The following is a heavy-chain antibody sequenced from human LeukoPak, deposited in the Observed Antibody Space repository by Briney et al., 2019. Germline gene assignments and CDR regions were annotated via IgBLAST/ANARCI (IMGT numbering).Heavy chain of an antibody. CDR1: GGSISSSSYY. D-gene: IGHD6-19*01. Sequence: PSETLSLTCTVSGGSISSSSYYWGWIRQPPGTGLEWIGSIYYSGSTYYNPSLKSRVTISVDTSKNQFSLKLSSVTAADTAVYYCARPNSGWYNWFDPWGQGTLVTVSS. CDR3: ARPNSGWYNWFDP. V-gene: IGHV4-39*01. J-gene: IGHJ5*02. CDR2: IYYSGST.